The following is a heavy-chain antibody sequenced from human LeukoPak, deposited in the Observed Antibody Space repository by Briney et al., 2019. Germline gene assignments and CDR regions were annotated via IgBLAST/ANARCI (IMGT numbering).Heavy chain of an antibody. CDR3: ARDSWFGESPSFYYGMDV. Sequence: SVKVSCKASGGTFSSYAISWVRQAPGQGLEWMGRIIPILGIANYAQKFQGRVTITADKSTSTAYMGLSSLRSEDTAVYYCARDSWFGESPSFYYGMDVWGQGTTVTVSS. V-gene: IGHV1-69*04. D-gene: IGHD3-10*01. J-gene: IGHJ6*02. CDR1: GGTFSSYA. CDR2: IIPILGIA.